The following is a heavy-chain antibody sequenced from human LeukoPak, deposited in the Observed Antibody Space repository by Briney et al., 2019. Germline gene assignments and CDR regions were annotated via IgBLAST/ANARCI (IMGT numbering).Heavy chain of an antibody. V-gene: IGHV4-39*07. CDR1: GGSISSSSYY. CDR2: IYCSGST. J-gene: IGHJ3*02. CDR3: PRSDGYGLVGI. D-gene: IGHD3-10*01. Sequence: SETLSLTCTVSGGSISSSSYYWVWLRQPPGIPLEWLVSIYCSGSTYYNPYLQSRVIIIIDEPKFPFYLNLSSVTAAATAVFYRPRSDGYGLVGIWGQGTMVTVSS.